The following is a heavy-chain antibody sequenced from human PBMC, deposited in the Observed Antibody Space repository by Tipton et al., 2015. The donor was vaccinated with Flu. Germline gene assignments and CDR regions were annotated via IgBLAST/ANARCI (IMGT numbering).Heavy chain of an antibody. CDR1: GGSFSGYY. V-gene: IGHV4-34*01. CDR2: INHSGST. CDR3: ARAYYDFWSGYYFDY. D-gene: IGHD3-3*01. J-gene: IGHJ4*02. Sequence: TLSLTCAVYGGSFSGYYWSWIRQPPGKGLEWIGEINHSGSTNYNPSLKSRVTISVDTSKNQFSLKLSSVTAADTAVYYCARAYYDFWSGYYFDYWGQGTLVTVSS.